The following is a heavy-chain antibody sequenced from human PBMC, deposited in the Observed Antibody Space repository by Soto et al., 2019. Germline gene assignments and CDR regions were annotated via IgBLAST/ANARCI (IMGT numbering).Heavy chain of an antibody. V-gene: IGHV1-69*12. CDR2: IIPIFGTA. Sequence: QVQLVQSGAEVKKPGSSVKVSCKASGGTFSSYAISWVRQAPGQGLEWMGGIIPIFGTANYAQKFQGRVTITAEESTDTAYKELSSLRSEDTAVYYCARGDYYEGGPMFDYWGQGTLVTVSS. CDR3: ARGDYYEGGPMFDY. J-gene: IGHJ4*02. D-gene: IGHD3-22*01. CDR1: GGTFSSYA.